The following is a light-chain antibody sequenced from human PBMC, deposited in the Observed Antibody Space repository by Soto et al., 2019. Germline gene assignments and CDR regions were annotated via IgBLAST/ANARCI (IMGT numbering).Light chain of an antibody. CDR1: QSIAGGY. CDR3: HQYVASPRT. Sequence: EIVLTQSPRTLSLSPGERATLSCRASQSIAGGYLAWYQHRPGQAPRLLISGAYRRAAGIPDRFSGSGSGTDFTLIISRLQPEDFAVYYCHQYVASPRTFGQGTKVEFK. J-gene: IGKJ1*01. CDR2: GAY. V-gene: IGKV3-20*01.